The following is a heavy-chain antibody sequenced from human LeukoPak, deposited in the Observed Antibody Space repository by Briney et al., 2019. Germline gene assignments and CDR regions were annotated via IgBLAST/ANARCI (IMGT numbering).Heavy chain of an antibody. D-gene: IGHD2-2*01. CDR2: INSDGSST. CDR1: GFTFSSYW. CDR3: ARGVECSSTSCYFSYYYYMDV. J-gene: IGHJ6*03. Sequence: PGGSLRLSCAASGFTFSSYWMHWVRQAPGKGLVWVSRINSDGSSTSYADSVKGRFTISRDNAKNSLYLQMNSLRAEDTAVYYCARGVECSSTSCYFSYYYYMDVWGKGTTVTISS. V-gene: IGHV3-74*01.